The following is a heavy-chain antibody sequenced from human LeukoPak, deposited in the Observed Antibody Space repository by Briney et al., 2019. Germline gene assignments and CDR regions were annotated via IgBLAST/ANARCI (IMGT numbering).Heavy chain of an antibody. V-gene: IGHV4-39*01. Sequence: TLSLTCTVSGGSISSSSYYWGWIRQPPGKGLEWIGSTYYSGSTYYNPSLKSRVTISVDTSKNQFSPKLSSVTAADTAVYYCASPNWNPRGAFDIWGQGTMVTVSS. CDR1: GGSISSSSYY. CDR3: ASPNWNPRGAFDI. CDR2: TYYSGST. J-gene: IGHJ3*02. D-gene: IGHD1-1*01.